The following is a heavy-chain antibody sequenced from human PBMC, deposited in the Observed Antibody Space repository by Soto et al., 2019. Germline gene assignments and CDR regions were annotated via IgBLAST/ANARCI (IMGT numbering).Heavy chain of an antibody. J-gene: IGHJ4*02. CDR2: IGTSGSYI. D-gene: IGHD1-26*01. CDR1: GFTFSNYW. Sequence: GGSLRLSCAASGFTFSNYWMSWVRQAPGKGLEWVSSIGTSGSYIYDTDSVKGRFTISRDNTKDSLYLQMNSLRAEDTAIYYCARGSAFIGLDYWGQGT. CDR3: ARGSAFIGLDY. V-gene: IGHV3-21*01.